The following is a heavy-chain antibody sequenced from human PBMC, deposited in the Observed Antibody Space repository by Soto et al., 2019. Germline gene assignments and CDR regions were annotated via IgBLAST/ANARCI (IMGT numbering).Heavy chain of an antibody. Sequence: SETLSLTCTVSGGSISSSSYYWGWIRQPPGKGLEWIGSIYYSGSTYYNPSLKSRVTISVDTSKNQFSLKLSSVTPADTAVYYCARSSVQLNYYGMDVWGQGTTVTVSS. D-gene: IGHD1-1*01. CDR2: IYYSGST. CDR1: GGSISSSSYY. CDR3: ARSSVQLNYYGMDV. V-gene: IGHV4-39*01. J-gene: IGHJ6*02.